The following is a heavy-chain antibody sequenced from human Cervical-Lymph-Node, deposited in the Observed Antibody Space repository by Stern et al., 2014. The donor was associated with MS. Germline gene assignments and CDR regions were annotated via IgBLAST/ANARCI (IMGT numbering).Heavy chain of an antibody. J-gene: IGHJ4*02. CDR1: GGTFNRYG. D-gene: IGHD3-3*01. V-gene: IGHV1-69*01. CDR2: VIRVFGTI. CDR3: AATLDFWSGYQY. Sequence: QVQLMQSGAEVKKPGSSVKVSCKASGGTFNRYGVSWLRQARGQGPEWLGGVIRVFGTISYAQDMQGRLTISADESTNTVYMQLSSLTSDDTAVYYCAATLDFWSGYQYWGQGTLVIVSS.